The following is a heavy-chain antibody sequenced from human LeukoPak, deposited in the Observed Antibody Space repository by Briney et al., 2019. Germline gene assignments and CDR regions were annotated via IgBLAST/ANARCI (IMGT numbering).Heavy chain of an antibody. CDR1: GFTFSSYE. V-gene: IGHV3-48*03. CDR3: TRILVGGNRAFDI. J-gene: IGHJ3*02. Sequence: GGSLRLSCAASGFTFSSYEMNWVRQAPGKGREWVSYISSSGSTIYYADSVKGRFTISRDNAKNSLYLQMNSLRAEDTAMYYCTRILVGGNRAFDIWGQGTMATVSS. CDR2: ISSSGSTI. D-gene: IGHD2-21*01.